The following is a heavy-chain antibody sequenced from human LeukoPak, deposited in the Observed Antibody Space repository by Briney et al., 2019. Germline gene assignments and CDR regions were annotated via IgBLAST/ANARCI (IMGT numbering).Heavy chain of an antibody. Sequence: ASVKVSCKASGYTFTGYYMHWVRQAPGQGLEWMGRINPNSGGTNYAQKFQGRVTMTRDTSISTAYMELSRLRSDDTAVYYCARDQGLTGYFDCWGQGTLVTVSS. CDR1: GYTFTGYY. V-gene: IGHV1-2*06. CDR2: INPNSGGT. D-gene: IGHD3-9*01. CDR3: ARDQGLTGYFDC. J-gene: IGHJ4*02.